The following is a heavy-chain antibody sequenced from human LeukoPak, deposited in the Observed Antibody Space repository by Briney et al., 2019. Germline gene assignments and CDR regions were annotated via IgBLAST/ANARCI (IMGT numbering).Heavy chain of an antibody. CDR1: GYTFTIYA. V-gene: IGHV1-3*01. CDR3: ARDRPAYGDYDVSGFDP. J-gene: IGHJ5*02. CDR2: INAGNGNT. D-gene: IGHD4-17*01. Sequence: ASVKVSCTASGYTFTIYAMHWVRQAPGQRLEWMGWINAGNGNTKYSQKFQGRVTITRDTSASTAYMELSSLRSEDTAVYYCARDRPAYGDYDVSGFDPWGQGTLVTVSS.